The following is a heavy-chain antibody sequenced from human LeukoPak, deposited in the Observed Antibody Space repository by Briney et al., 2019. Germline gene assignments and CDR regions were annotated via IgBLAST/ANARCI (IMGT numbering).Heavy chain of an antibody. D-gene: IGHD3-10*01. CDR1: GDSISSYY. V-gene: IGHV4-59*01. CDR2: MYYSGST. CDR3: ARVTRMIRGTHYIDY. J-gene: IGHJ4*02. Sequence: SETLSLTCTVSGDSISSYYWSWIRQPPGKGLEWIGYMYYSGSTNYSPSLEIRVTMSVDTSKNQFSLKVNSVTAADTAVYYCARVTRMIRGTHYIDYWGRGILVTVSS.